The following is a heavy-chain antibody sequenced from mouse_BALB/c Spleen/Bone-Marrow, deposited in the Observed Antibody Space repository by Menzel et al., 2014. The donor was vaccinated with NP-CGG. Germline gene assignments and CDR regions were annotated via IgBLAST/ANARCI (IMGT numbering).Heavy chain of an antibody. CDR3: ARFSQLGLLAY. J-gene: IGHJ3*01. Sequence: QVQLKQYGAELVKPGTSVKLSCKASGYNFTSYWINWVKLRPGQGLEWIGDIYPGSGSTNYNEKFKSKATLTVDTSSSTAYMQLSSLASEDSALYYCARFSQLGLLAYWGQGTLVTVSA. CDR2: IYPGSGST. D-gene: IGHD3-1*01. CDR1: GYNFTSYW. V-gene: IGHV1-55*01.